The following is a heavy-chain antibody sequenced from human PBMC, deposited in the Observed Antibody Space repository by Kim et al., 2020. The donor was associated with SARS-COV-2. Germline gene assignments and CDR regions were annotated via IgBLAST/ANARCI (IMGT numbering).Heavy chain of an antibody. CDR3: ARVAHEWVHYFDY. D-gene: IGHD1-26*01. V-gene: IGHV3-53*01. Sequence: YADSVKGRFTISRDNSKNTLYLQMNSLRAEDTAVYYCARVAHEWVHYFDYWGQGTLVTVSS. J-gene: IGHJ4*02.